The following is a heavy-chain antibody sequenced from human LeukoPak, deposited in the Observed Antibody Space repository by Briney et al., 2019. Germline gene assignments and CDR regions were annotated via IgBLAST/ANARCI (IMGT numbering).Heavy chain of an antibody. CDR3: ARDLTPYGDYVPSGYFDL. Sequence: SETLSLTCTVSGGSISSYYWSWIRQPAGKGLEWIGRIYTSGSTNHNPSLKSRVTMSVDTSKNQFSLKLSSVTAADTAVYYCARDLTPYGDYVPSGYFDLWGRGTLVTVSS. D-gene: IGHD4-17*01. J-gene: IGHJ2*01. CDR2: IYTSGST. CDR1: GGSISSYY. V-gene: IGHV4-4*07.